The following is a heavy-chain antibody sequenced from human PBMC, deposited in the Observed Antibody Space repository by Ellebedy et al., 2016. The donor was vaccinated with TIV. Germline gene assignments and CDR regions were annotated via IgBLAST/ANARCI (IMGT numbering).Heavy chain of an antibody. CDR3: ARPAYNWNDGNAFDI. V-gene: IGHV5-51*01. D-gene: IGHD1-20*01. CDR1: GYSFTSYW. Sequence: GESLKISCKGSGYSFTSYWIGWVRQMPGKGLEWMGIIYPGDSDTRYSPSFQGQVTISADKSISTAYLQWSSLKASDTAMYYCARPAYNWNDGNAFDIWGQGTMVTVSS. CDR2: IYPGDSDT. J-gene: IGHJ3*02.